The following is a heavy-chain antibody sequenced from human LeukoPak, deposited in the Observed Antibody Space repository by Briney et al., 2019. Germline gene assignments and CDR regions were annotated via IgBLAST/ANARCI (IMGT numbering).Heavy chain of an antibody. Sequence: GGSLRLSCAASGFIFSSYGMHWVRQAPGKGLEWVAVISYDGSNKYYADSVKGRFTISRDNSKNTLYLQMNSLRAEDTAVYYCAKGRYYERSGYQFLDNWGQGTLVTVSS. J-gene: IGHJ4*02. V-gene: IGHV3-30*18. CDR1: GFIFSSYG. D-gene: IGHD3-22*01. CDR2: ISYDGSNK. CDR3: AKGRYYERSGYQFLDN.